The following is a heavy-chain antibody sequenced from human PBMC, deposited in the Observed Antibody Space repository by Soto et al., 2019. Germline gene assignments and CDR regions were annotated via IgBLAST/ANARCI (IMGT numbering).Heavy chain of an antibody. D-gene: IGHD6-6*01. CDR3: ARVYSSSPSAAFDY. J-gene: IGHJ4*02. V-gene: IGHV4-31*03. Sequence: SETLSLTCTFSGGSISSGGYYWSWIRQHPGKGLEWIGYIYYSGSTYYNPSLKSRVTISVDTSKNQFSLKLSSVTAADTAVYYCARVYSSSPSAAFDYWGQGTLVTVSS. CDR1: GGSISSGGYY. CDR2: IYYSGST.